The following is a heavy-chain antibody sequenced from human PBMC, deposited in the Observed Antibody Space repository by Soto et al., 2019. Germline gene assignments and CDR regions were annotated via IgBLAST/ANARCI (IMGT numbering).Heavy chain of an antibody. Sequence: QVQLVQSGAEVKKPGASVKVSCKASGYTFTDYYIHWVRQAPGQGLEWMGWINPYSGGTNCAQKFQGRVTMTRDTSISTAYMELSRLRSDDTAVYYCARAYYYDSSGYYYAYYFDYWGQGTLVTVSS. J-gene: IGHJ4*02. CDR3: ARAYYYDSSGYYYAYYFDY. CDR1: GYTFTDYY. CDR2: INPYSGGT. V-gene: IGHV1-2*02. D-gene: IGHD3-22*01.